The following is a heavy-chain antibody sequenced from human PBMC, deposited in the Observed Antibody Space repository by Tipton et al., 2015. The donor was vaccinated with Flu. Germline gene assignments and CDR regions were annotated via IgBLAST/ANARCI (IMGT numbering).Heavy chain of an antibody. V-gene: IGHV4-38-2*01. J-gene: IGHJ5*02. CDR3: ARRDYSNYVSEPKNWFDT. D-gene: IGHD4-11*01. CDR2: LHHSGNA. Sequence: TLSLTCSVSGDSVSSDYYWGWIRQPPGKGLEWIGSLHHSGNAYYNPSLKSRVILSVARSKNLFSLRLTSVTAADTAVYFCARRDYSNYVSEPKNWFDTWGQGTLVTVSS. CDR1: GDSVSSDYY.